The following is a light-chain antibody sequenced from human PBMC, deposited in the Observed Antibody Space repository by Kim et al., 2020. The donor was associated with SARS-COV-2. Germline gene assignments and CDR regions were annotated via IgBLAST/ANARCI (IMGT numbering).Light chain of an antibody. CDR2: SNN. CDR3: TAWDDSLNGLV. CDR1: SSNIGSNT. Sequence: ELTQPPSASGTPGQRLTISCSGSSSNIGSNTVNWYQQLPGTAPKLLIYSNNQRPSGVRDRFSGSKSGTSASLAISGLQSEDEADYYCTAWDDSLNGLVFGGGTQRTVL. J-gene: IGLJ2*01. V-gene: IGLV1-44*01.